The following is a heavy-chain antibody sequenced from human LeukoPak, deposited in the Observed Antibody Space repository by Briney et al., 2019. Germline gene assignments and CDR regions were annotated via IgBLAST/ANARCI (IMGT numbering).Heavy chain of an antibody. J-gene: IGHJ3*02. V-gene: IGHV3-9*03. D-gene: IGHD3-22*01. CDR1: GFTFDDYA. CDR2: ISWNSGSI. CDR3: AKSQFPYYYDSSGSYPDAFDI. Sequence: GGSLRLSCAASGFTFDDYAMHWVRQAPGKGLEWVSGISWNSGSIGYADSVKGRFTISRDNAKNSLYLQMNSLRAEDMALYYCAKSQFPYYYDSSGSYPDAFDIWGQGTMVTVSS.